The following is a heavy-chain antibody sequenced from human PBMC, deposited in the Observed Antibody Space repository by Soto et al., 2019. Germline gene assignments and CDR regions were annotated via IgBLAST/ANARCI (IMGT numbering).Heavy chain of an antibody. D-gene: IGHD2-15*01. J-gene: IGHJ6*02. V-gene: IGHV3-30-3*01. Sequence: PGGSLRLSCAASGFTFSSYAMHWVRQAPGKGLEWVAVISYDGSNKYYADSVKGRFTISRDNSKNTLYLQMNSLRAEDTAVYYCARDSGYCSGGPCYYYGMDVWGQGTTVTVS. CDR3: ARDSGYCSGGPCYYYGMDV. CDR1: GFTFSSYA. CDR2: ISYDGSNK.